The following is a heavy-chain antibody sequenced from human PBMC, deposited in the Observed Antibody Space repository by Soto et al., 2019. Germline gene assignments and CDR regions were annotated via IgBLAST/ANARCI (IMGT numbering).Heavy chain of an antibody. J-gene: IGHJ3*02. CDR3: AREGDFWRKDAFDI. CDR2: IYYSGST. CDR1: GGSISSGGYC. Sequence: PSETLSLTCTVSGGSISSGGYCWSWIRQHPGKGLEWIGYIYYSGSTYYNPSLKSRVTISVDTSKNQFSLKLSSVTAADTAVYYCAREGDFWRKDAFDIWGQGTMVTVSS. V-gene: IGHV4-31*03. D-gene: IGHD3-3*01.